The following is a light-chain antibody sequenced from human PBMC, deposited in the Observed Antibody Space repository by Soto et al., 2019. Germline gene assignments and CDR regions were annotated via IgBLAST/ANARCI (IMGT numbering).Light chain of an antibody. CDR2: DAS. CDR1: QSVSSY. J-gene: IGKJ2*01. Sequence: EIVLTQSPATLSLSPGERATLSCRASQSVSSYLAWYQQKPGQAPRLLIYDASNRATGIPARFSGSGSGTDFTLTICSLQPEDFAVYYCQQRNSWPMYTFGQGTKLEIK. CDR3: QQRNSWPMYT. V-gene: IGKV3-11*01.